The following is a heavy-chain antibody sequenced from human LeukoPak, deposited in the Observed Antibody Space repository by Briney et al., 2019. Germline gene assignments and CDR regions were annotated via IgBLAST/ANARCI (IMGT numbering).Heavy chain of an antibody. CDR1: GFTFSRYA. Sequence: GGSLRLSCAASGFTFSRYAMSWVRQAPGNGLEWVSVISGSGGSTYYADSVKGRFTISRDNSKNTLYLQMNSLRAEDTAVYYCAKDYLDIVVVPAALDAFDIWGQGTMVTVSS. CDR2: ISGSGGST. V-gene: IGHV3-23*01. D-gene: IGHD2-2*03. CDR3: AKDYLDIVVVPAALDAFDI. J-gene: IGHJ3*02.